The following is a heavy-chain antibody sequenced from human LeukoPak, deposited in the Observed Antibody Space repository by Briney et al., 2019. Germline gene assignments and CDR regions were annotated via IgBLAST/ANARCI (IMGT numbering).Heavy chain of an antibody. CDR3: ATPYYYDSSGYYYFDY. CDR1: GGTFSSYA. CDR2: IIPIFGTA. D-gene: IGHD3-22*01. J-gene: IGHJ4*02. Sequence: SVKVSCKASGGTFSSYAISWVRHAPGQGLEWMGGIIPIFGTANYAQKFQGRVTITTDESTSTAYMELSSLRSEDTAVYYCATPYYYDSSGYYYFDYWGQGTLVTVSS. V-gene: IGHV1-69*05.